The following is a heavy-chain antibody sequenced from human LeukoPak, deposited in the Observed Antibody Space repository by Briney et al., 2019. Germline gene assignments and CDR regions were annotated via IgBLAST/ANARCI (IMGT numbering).Heavy chain of an antibody. J-gene: IGHJ5*02. CDR3: ARGPVVVPAAMRVRWFDP. D-gene: IGHD2-2*01. Sequence: SETLSLTCAVYGGSFSGYYWSWIRQPPGKGLEWIGEINHSGSTNYNPSLKSRVTKSVDTSKNQFSLKLSSVTAADTAVYYCARGPVVVPAAMRVRWFDPWGQGTLVTVSS. CDR2: INHSGST. CDR1: GGSFSGYY. V-gene: IGHV4-34*01.